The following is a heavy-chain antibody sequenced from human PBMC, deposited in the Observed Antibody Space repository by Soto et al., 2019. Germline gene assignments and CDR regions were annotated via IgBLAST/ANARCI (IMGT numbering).Heavy chain of an antibody. CDR3: ASGHDAYKVRY. CDR2: IYYTGNT. J-gene: IGHJ4*02. Sequence: QVQLQESGPGLVKPSQTLSLTCTVSGGSISSGGTGSYWTWICQLPGKGLEWIGYIYYTGNTYYTXSXKXSPTISIDTSENQFSLKLTSVTAAATAVYFCASGHDAYKVRYWGQGTLVTVSS. CDR1: GGSISSGGTGSY. D-gene: IGHD1-1*01. V-gene: IGHV4-31*03.